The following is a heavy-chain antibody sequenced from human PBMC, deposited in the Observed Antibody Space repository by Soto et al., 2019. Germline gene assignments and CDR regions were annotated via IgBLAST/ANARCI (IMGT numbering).Heavy chain of an antibody. CDR1: GFTFSSYA. J-gene: IGHJ6*03. CDR2: ISGSGGST. CDR3: AKEGPYYDYIWGSYRGYYYMDV. Sequence: GGSLRLSCAASGFTFSSYAMSWVRQAPGKGLEWVSAISGSGGSTYYADSVKGRFTISRENSKNTLYLQMNSLRAEDTAVYYCAKEGPYYDYIWGSYRGYYYMDVWGKGTTVTVSS. D-gene: IGHD3-16*02. V-gene: IGHV3-23*01.